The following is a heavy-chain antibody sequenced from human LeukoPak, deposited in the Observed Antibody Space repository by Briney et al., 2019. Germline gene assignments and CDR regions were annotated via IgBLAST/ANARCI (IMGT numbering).Heavy chain of an antibody. D-gene: IGHD3-22*01. J-gene: IGHJ4*02. CDR3: ASILVRPGRDY. CDR2: IYSGGST. V-gene: IGHV3-53*01. CDR1: GFTVSSNY. Sequence: GGSLRLSCAASGFTVSSNYMSWVRQAPGKGLEWVSIIYSGGSTYSADSVKGRFTISRDNSKNTLYLQMNSLRAEDTAVYYCASILVRPGRDYWGQGTLVTVSS.